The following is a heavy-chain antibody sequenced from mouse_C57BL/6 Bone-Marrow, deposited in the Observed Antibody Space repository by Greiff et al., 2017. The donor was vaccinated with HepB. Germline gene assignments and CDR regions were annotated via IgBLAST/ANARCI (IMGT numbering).Heavy chain of an antibody. J-gene: IGHJ2*01. CDR2: IYPGSGST. CDR1: GYTFTSYW. V-gene: IGHV1-55*01. CDR3: ARGCVRYFDY. D-gene: IGHD1-1*01. Sequence: QVHVKQPGAELVKPGASVKMSCKASGYTFTSYWITWVKQRPGQGLEWIGDIYPGSGSTNYNEKFKSKATLTVDTSSSTAYMQLSSLTSEDSAVYYCARGCVRYFDYWGQGTTLTVSS.